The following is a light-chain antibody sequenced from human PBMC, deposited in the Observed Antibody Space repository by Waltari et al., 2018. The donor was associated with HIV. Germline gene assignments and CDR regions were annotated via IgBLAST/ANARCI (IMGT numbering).Light chain of an antibody. V-gene: IGKV3-20*01. CDR1: QSVSSSY. J-gene: IGKJ1*01. CDR3: QQYGSSPQT. Sequence: ATLSCRASQSVSSSYLAWYQQKPGQAPRLLIYGASSRATGIPDRFSGSGSGTDFTLTISRLEPEDFAVYYCQQYGSSPQTFGQGTKVEIK. CDR2: GAS.